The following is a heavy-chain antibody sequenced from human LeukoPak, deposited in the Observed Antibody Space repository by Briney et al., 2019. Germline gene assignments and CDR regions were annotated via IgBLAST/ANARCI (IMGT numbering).Heavy chain of an antibody. CDR2: IYYNGST. D-gene: IGHD3-22*01. CDR1: GGSISSYY. Sequence: PSETLSLTCTVSGGSISSYYWSWIRQPPGKGLEWIGYIYYNGSTNYNPSLKSRVTISADTSKKQFSLKLRSVTAADTAVYYCAKSNGYGLIDIWGQGTMVTVSS. V-gene: IGHV4-59*01. CDR3: AKSNGYGLIDI. J-gene: IGHJ3*02.